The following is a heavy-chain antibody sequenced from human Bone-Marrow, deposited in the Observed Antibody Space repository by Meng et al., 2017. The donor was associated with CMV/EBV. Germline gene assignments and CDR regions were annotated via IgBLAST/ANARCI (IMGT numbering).Heavy chain of an antibody. D-gene: IGHD3-10*01. CDR1: GFTFSSYC. V-gene: IGHV3-21*01. J-gene: IGHJ4*02. CDR3: ARDPVTLMVRGVFDY. Sequence: GGSLRPSCPASGFTFSSYCMNWVRQAPGKGLEWVSSISSSSSYIYYADSVKGRFTISRDNAKNSLYLQMNSLRAEDTVVYYCARDPVTLMVRGVFDYWGQGTRVTGSS. CDR2: ISSSSSYI.